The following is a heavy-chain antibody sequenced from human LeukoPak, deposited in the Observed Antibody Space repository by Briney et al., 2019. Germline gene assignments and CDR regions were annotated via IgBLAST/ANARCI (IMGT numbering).Heavy chain of an antibody. J-gene: IGHJ4*02. V-gene: IGHV3-48*04. CDR1: GFTLSSYS. D-gene: IGHD3-22*01. Sequence: GGSLRLSCAASGFTLSSYSMNWVRQAPGKGLEWVSYISSSSRNIFYADSVKGRFTISRDNAKNSLYLQMNSLRAEDTAVYYCARDRDYYDSSGYYLTFNDYWGQGTLVTVSS. CDR3: ARDRDYYDSSGYYLTFNDY. CDR2: ISSSSRNI.